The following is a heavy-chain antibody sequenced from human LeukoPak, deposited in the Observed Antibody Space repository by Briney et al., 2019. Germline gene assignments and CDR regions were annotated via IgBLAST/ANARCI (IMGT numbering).Heavy chain of an antibody. V-gene: IGHV4-61*01. CDR1: GGSVSSGSYY. CDR3: ARGTYYDFWSGYFSRGHYFDY. D-gene: IGHD3-3*01. Sequence: SETLSLTCTVSGGSVSSGSYYWSWIQQPPGKGLEWIGYIYCIGSTNYNSSLKSRVTISVDTSKNQFSLKLSSVTAADTAVYYCARGTYYDFWSGYFSRGHYFDYWGQGTLVTVSS. J-gene: IGHJ4*02. CDR2: IYCIGST.